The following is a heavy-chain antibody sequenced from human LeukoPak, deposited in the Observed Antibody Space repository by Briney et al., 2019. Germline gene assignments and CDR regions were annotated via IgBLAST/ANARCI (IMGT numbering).Heavy chain of an antibody. CDR1: GFTFSSYA. D-gene: IGHD6-19*01. J-gene: IGHJ4*02. Sequence: GGSLRLSCAASGFTFSSYAMTWVRQAPGKGLEWVSSISGCGYGTYYADSMKGRFTISRDNSKNTVYLEMNSLRADDTAIYFCAKESGYSSAWLNYWGQGTLVTVSS. CDR2: ISGCGYGT. V-gene: IGHV3-23*01. CDR3: AKESGYSSAWLNY.